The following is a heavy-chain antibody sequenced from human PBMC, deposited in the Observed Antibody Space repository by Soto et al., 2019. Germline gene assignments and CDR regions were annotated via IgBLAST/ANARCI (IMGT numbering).Heavy chain of an antibody. CDR1: GFTFSSYG. CDR3: WKEACSAESSYELDN. J-gene: IGHJ4*02. D-gene: IGHD2-15*01. Sequence: GGSLRLSCAASGFTFSSYGMHWVRQAPGKGLEWVAVISYDGSNKYYADSVKGRFTISRDNSKNTLYLQMNSLRAEDTAVYYFWKEACSAESSYELDNLGQGALLEVSS. CDR2: ISYDGSNK. V-gene: IGHV3-30*18.